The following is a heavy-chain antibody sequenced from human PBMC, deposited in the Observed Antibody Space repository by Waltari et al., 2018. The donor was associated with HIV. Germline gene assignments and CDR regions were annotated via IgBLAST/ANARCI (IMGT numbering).Heavy chain of an antibody. CDR2: IFPGDSDT. Sequence: EVRLVQSGPEVKKPGESLKISCRHSESDCWIGWVRQMPGKGLEWMGFIFPGDSDTKYSPSSQGRVTISADKSINTAYLQWRSLKASDTAIYYCATLAGTEWDLVADSWGQGTLATVSS. CDR3: ATLAGTEWDLVADS. V-gene: IGHV5-51*01. CDR1: ESDCW. D-gene: IGHD6-19*01. J-gene: IGHJ4*02.